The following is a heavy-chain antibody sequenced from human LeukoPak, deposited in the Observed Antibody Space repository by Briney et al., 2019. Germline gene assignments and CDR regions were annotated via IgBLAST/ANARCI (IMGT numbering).Heavy chain of an antibody. CDR3: AKSSYYDASGYYREYYFDY. J-gene: IGHJ4*02. Sequence: GGSLRLSCVASGFTFGKYWMSWVRQAPGKGLEWVANIKLDGSEKNYVDSVKGRFTISRDNSKNTLYLQMNSLRDEDTAVYYCAKSSYYDASGYYREYYFDYWGQGTLVTVSS. V-gene: IGHV3-7*03. D-gene: IGHD3-22*01. CDR2: IKLDGSEK. CDR1: GFTFGKYW.